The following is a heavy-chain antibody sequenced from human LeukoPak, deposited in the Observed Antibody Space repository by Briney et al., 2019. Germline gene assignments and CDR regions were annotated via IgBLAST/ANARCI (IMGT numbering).Heavy chain of an antibody. Sequence: ASVKVSCKVSGYTLTELSMHWVRQAPGKGLEWMGGFDPEDGETIYAQKFQGRVTMTEDTSTDTAYMELSSLRSEDTAVYYCATYGSSWNQETRIDYWGQGTLVTVSS. J-gene: IGHJ4*02. CDR1: GYTLTELS. D-gene: IGHD6-13*01. CDR2: FDPEDGET. CDR3: ATYGSSWNQETRIDY. V-gene: IGHV1-24*01.